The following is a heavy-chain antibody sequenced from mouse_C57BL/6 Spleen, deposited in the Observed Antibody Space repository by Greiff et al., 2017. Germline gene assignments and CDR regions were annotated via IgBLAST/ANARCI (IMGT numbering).Heavy chain of an antibody. CDR2: INYDGSST. Sequence: EVQVEESEGGLVQPGSSMKLSCTASGFTFSAYYLAWVRQVPEKGLEWVSNINYDGSSTYYLDSLKSRFIISRDNAKHILYLPMSSLKSEDTATYYCARGLRYWYFDVWGTGTTVTVSS. D-gene: IGHD1-1*01. V-gene: IGHV5-16*01. J-gene: IGHJ1*03. CDR3: ARGLRYWYFDV. CDR1: GFTFSAYY.